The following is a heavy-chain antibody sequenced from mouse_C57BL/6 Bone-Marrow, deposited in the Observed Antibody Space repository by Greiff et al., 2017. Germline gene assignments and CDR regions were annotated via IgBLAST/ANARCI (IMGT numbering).Heavy chain of an antibody. CDR2: ISSGSSTI. Sequence: EVKLVESGGGLVKPGGSLKLSCAASGFTFSDYGMHWVRQAPEKGLEWVAYISSGSSTIYYADTVKGRFTISRDNAKNTLFLQMTSLRSEDTAMYYCARDRLYWYFDVWGTGTTVTVSS. J-gene: IGHJ1*03. V-gene: IGHV5-17*01. CDR1: GFTFSDYG. CDR3: ARDRLYWYFDV.